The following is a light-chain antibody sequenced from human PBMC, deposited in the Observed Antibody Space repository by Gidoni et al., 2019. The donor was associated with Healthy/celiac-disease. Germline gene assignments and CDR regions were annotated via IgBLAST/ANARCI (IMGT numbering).Light chain of an antibody. V-gene: IGKV3-11*01. J-gene: IGKJ4*01. Sequence: EIVLTQSPATLSLSPVERATLSCRASQSVSSCLAWYQQKPGQAPRLLIYDAANRATGIPARFSGSGSGTDVTLTISSLEPEDFAVYYCQQRSNWPRTFGGGTKVEIK. CDR2: DAA. CDR3: QQRSNWPRT. CDR1: QSVSSC.